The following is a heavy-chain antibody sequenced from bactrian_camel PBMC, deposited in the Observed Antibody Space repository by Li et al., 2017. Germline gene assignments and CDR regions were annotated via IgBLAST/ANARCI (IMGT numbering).Heavy chain of an antibody. CDR1: GLNFDETD. D-gene: IGHD6*01. CDR3: AAAPRPNGLIFPRRAHCNYEYNY. J-gene: IGHJ4*01. CDR2: FDSDGGT. V-gene: IGHV3S53*01. Sequence: HVQLVESGGGLVQVGESLTLSCTASGLNFDETDMAWYRQTPGNGCEMVSVFDSDGGTRYVDSVKGRFTISRDKAKNTIDLQMNGLNVDDTAVYYCAAAPRPNGLIFPRRAHCNYEYNYWGQGTQVTVS.